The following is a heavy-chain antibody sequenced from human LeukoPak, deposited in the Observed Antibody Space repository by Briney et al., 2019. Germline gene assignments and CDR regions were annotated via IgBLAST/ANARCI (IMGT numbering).Heavy chain of an antibody. D-gene: IGHD6-19*01. CDR1: GYSFTSYW. CDR3: ARKQIAVAGFFDP. Sequence: GESLKISCKGSGYSFTSYWIGWVRQMPGKGLGWVGIIYPGDSDTRYSPSFQGQVTISADKSISTAYLQWSSLKASDTAMYYCARKQIAVAGFFDPWGQGTLVTVSS. CDR2: IYPGDSDT. V-gene: IGHV5-51*01. J-gene: IGHJ5*02.